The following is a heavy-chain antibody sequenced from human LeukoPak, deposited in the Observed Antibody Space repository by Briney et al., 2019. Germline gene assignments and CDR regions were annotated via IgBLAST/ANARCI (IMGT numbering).Heavy chain of an antibody. Sequence: GGSLRLSCAASGFTFSSYAMSWVRQAPGKGLEWVSSISSSSSYIYYADSVKGRFTISRDNAKNSLYLQMNSLRAEDTAVYYCAREVDTAMVNWGQGTLVTVSS. CDR1: GFTFSSYA. V-gene: IGHV3-21*01. J-gene: IGHJ4*02. D-gene: IGHD5-18*01. CDR2: ISSSSSYI. CDR3: AREVDTAMVN.